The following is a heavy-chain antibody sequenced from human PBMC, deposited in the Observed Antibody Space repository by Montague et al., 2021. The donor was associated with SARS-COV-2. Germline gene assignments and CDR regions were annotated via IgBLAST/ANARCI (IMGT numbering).Heavy chain of an antibody. CDR2: IYHSGST. Sequence: SETLSLTCTVSGGSISAYYWGWIRQPPGKGLEWIGYIYHSGSTNYNPSLKSRVTISVDTSKNQFSLKLSSVTAADTAVYYCAREDRRRPAAVIPDSYDDFDYWGQGTLVTVSS. D-gene: IGHD2-21*01. J-gene: IGHJ4*02. V-gene: IGHV4-59*01. CDR1: GGSISAYY. CDR3: AREDRRRPAAVIPDSYDDFDY.